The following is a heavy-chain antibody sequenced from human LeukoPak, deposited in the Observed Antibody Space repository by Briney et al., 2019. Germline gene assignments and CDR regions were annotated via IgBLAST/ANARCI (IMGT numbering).Heavy chain of an antibody. V-gene: IGHV3-30-3*01. CDR2: ISYDGSNK. CDR3: AKDSGDRTFYDILTGYDYYWYFDL. Sequence: GGSLRLSCAASGFTFSSYAMHWVRQAPGKGLEWVAVISYDGSNKYYADSVKGRFTISRDNSKNTLYLQMNSLRGEDTAVYYCAKDSGDRTFYDILTGYDYYWYFDLWGRGTLVTVSS. D-gene: IGHD3-9*01. CDR1: GFTFSSYA. J-gene: IGHJ2*01.